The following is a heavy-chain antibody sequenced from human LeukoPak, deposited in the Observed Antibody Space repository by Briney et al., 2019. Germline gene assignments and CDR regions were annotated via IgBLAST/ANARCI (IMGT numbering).Heavy chain of an antibody. CDR2: INSSGATT. CDR3: ARDPDYGDPY. Sequence: GGSLRLSCSASGFSFTDSYMNWFRLSPEKGLEWIAYINSSGATTEYADSVKGRFTISRVNAKNSLYLQMNGLRPDDTAVYYCARDPDYGDPYWGQGTLVTVSS. D-gene: IGHD4/OR15-4a*01. CDR1: GFSFTDSY. V-gene: IGHV3-11*01. J-gene: IGHJ4*02.